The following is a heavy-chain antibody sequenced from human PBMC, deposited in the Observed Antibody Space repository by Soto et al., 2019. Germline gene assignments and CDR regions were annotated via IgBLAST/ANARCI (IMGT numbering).Heavy chain of an antibody. D-gene: IGHD6-13*01. J-gene: IGHJ4*02. Sequence: EVQLVESGGGLVKPGGSLRLSCAASGFTFSSYSMNWVRQAPGKGLEWVSSISSSSSYIYYADSVKGRFTISRDNAKNSRYLQMNSLRAEDTAVYYCARDPGLDSSSVGGYWGQGTLVTVSS. CDR1: GFTFSSYS. CDR3: ARDPGLDSSSVGGY. CDR2: ISSSSSYI. V-gene: IGHV3-21*01.